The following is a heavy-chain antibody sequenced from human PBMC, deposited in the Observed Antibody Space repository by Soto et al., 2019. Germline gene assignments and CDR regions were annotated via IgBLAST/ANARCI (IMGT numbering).Heavy chain of an antibody. D-gene: IGHD2-15*01. J-gene: IGHJ2*01. CDR2: IYYSGST. Sequence: QVQLQESGPGLVKPSQTLSLTCTVSGGSISSGGYYWSWIRQHPGKGLEWIGYIYYSGSTYYNPSLKSRVTMSVDTSNNQSALKLSAVTAADTAVYYCARAVGYCSGGSCPKWYFDLVGRGTLVTVSS. V-gene: IGHV4-31*03. CDR1: GGSISSGGYY. CDR3: ARAVGYCSGGSCPKWYFDL.